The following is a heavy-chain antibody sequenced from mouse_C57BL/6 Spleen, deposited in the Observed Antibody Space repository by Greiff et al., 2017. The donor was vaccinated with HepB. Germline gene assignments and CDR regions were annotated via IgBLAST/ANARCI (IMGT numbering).Heavy chain of an antibody. CDR2: IYPADSET. V-gene: IGHV1-61*01. CDR1: GYTFTSYW. CDR3: ARYDDGG. D-gene: IGHD2-4*01. J-gene: IGHJ1*03. Sequence: QVQLQQPGAELVRPGSSVKLSCKASGYTFTSYWMDWVKQRPGQGLEWIGNIYPADSETHYNQQFKDKATLTVDKSSSTAYMQLSSLTSEDSAVYYCARYDDGGWGTGTTVTVSS.